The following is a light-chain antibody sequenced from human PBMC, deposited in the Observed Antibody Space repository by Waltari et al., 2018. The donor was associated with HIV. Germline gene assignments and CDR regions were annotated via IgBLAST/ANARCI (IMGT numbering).Light chain of an antibody. CDR2: DLN. J-gene: IGLJ1*01. CDR3: CSSAGRYTFV. V-gene: IGLV2-11*01. Sequence: QPPLTQSRSVSGSPGQSITISCTGTSNDVGAYNYVSWYQQHPGRAPKLLIFDLNTRPSGVPVRFSGSKSGTTASLTFSGLQAEDEADYYFCSSAGRYTFVFGTGTKVTVL. CDR1: SNDVGAYNY.